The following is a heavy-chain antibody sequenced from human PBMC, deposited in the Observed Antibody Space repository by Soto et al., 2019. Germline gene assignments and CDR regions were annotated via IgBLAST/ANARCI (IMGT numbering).Heavy chain of an antibody. J-gene: IGHJ4*02. CDR2: IYPGDSDT. Sequence: GESLKISCKGSGYSFTSYWIGWVRQMPGKGLEWMGIIYPGDSDTRYSPSFQGQVTISADKSISTAYLQWSSLKASDTAMYYRARQPVNYYDSSGYYQPIDYWGQGTLVTVSS. CDR3: ARQPVNYYDSSGYYQPIDY. CDR1: GYSFTSYW. D-gene: IGHD3-22*01. V-gene: IGHV5-51*01.